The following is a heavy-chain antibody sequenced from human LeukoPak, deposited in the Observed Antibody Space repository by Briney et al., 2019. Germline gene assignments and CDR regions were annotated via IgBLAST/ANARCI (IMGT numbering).Heavy chain of an antibody. D-gene: IGHD6-13*01. V-gene: IGHV5-51*01. CDR1: GYSFTSYG. CDR3: ARLEAAAGTPWHHFDY. CDR2: IYPGDSDT. J-gene: IGHJ4*02. Sequence: GESLKISCKGSGYSFTSYGIGWVRQMPGKGLEWMGIIYPGDSDTRYSPSFQGQVTISADKSISTVHLQWSSLKASDTAMYYCARLEAAAGTPWHHFDYWGQGTLVTVSS.